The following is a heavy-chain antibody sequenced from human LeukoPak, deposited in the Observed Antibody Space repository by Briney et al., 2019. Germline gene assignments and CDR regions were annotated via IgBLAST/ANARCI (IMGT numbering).Heavy chain of an antibody. D-gene: IGHD1-7*01. V-gene: IGHV1-24*01. CDR2: FDPEDGET. J-gene: IGHJ6*03. Sequence: ASVKVSCKVSGYTLTELSMHWVRQAPGKGLEWMGGFDPEDGETIYAQKFQGRVTMTEDTSTDTAYMELSSLRSEDTAVYYCATGNTRTSAITVYDYYMDVWGKGTTITVSS. CDR1: GYTLTELS. CDR3: ATGNTRTSAITVYDYYMDV.